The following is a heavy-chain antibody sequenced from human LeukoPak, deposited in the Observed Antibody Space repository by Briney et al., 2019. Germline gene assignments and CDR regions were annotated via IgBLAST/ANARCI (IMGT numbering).Heavy chain of an antibody. Sequence: PGGSLSLSCAASGFTFSSYAMHWVRQAPGKGLEWVAVISYDGSNKYYADSVKGRFTISRDNSKNTLYLQMNSLRAEDTAVYYCARDDAHPAPYYYYYGMDVWGQGTTVTVSS. J-gene: IGHJ6*02. CDR2: ISYDGSNK. V-gene: IGHV3-30*04. CDR3: ARDDAHPAPYYYYYGMDV. D-gene: IGHD2-2*01. CDR1: GFTFSSYA.